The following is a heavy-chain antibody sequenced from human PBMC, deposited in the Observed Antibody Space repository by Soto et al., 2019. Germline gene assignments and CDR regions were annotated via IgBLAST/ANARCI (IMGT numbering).Heavy chain of an antibody. CDR1: GFTFSSYA. Sequence: GGSLRLSCAASGFTFSSYAMHWVRQAPGKGLEWVAVISYDGSNKYYADSVKGRFTISRDNSKNTLYLQMNSLRAEDTAVYYCARDHGDCTNGVCYTSTSGPFDYWRQGTLVTVSS. CDR3: ARDHGDCTNGVCYTSTSGPFDY. V-gene: IGHV3-30-3*01. J-gene: IGHJ4*02. D-gene: IGHD2-8*01. CDR2: ISYDGSNK.